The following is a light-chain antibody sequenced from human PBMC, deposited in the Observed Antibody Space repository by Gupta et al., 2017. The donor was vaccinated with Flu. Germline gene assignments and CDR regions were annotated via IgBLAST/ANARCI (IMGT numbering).Light chain of an antibody. CDR2: AAS. J-gene: IGKJ1*01. Sequence: DIQMDQSPSSLSASAGETVTITCRSSQSISSFLSWFQQRPGKAPELLVFAASTLHTGVPSRFSGSGWGTHFTLTITSLQPEDLATYYCQQTFRSPRTFGQGTKVEVK. CDR3: QQTFRSPRT. V-gene: IGKV1-39*01. CDR1: QSISSF.